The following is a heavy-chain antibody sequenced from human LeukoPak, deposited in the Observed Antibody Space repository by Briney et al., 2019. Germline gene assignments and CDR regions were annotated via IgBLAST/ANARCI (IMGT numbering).Heavy chain of an antibody. CDR3: ARDIRRFGESLLDY. J-gene: IGHJ4*02. Sequence: PGGSLRLSCAASGFTFSSYAMSWVRQAPGKGLEWVSAISGSGGSTYYADSVKGRFTISRDNSKNTLYLQINSLRAEDTAVYYCARDIRRFGESLLDYWGQGTLVTVSS. D-gene: IGHD3-10*01. CDR1: GFTFSSYA. V-gene: IGHV3-23*01. CDR2: ISGSGGST.